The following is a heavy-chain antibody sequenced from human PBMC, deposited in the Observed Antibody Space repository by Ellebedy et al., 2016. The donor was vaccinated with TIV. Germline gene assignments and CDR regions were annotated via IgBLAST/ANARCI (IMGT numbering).Heavy chain of an antibody. Sequence: ASVKVSCKVSGYTLTELSMHWVRQAPGKGLEWMGGFDPEDGETIYAQKFQGRVTMTEDTSTDTAYMELSSLRSEDTAIYYCAIQRESETTVVPPLDSWGQGTLVTVSS. CDR3: AIQRESETTVVPPLDS. CDR2: FDPEDGET. D-gene: IGHD4-23*01. J-gene: IGHJ4*02. V-gene: IGHV1-24*01. CDR1: GYTLTELS.